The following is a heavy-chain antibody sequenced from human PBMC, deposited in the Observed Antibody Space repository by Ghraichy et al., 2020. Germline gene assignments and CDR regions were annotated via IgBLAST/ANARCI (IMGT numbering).Heavy chain of an antibody. CDR2: ISAYNGDT. J-gene: IGHJ4*02. D-gene: IGHD2-8*01. CDR3: ARGSGIVLMVYATDPSFDY. V-gene: IGHV1-18*01. Sequence: ASVKVSCKASGYTFTSYGISWVRQAPGQGLEWMGWISAYNGDTNYAQKLQGRVTMTTDTSTSTAYMELRSLRSDDTAVYYCARGSGIVLMVYATDPSFDYWGQGTLVTVSS. CDR1: GYTFTSYG.